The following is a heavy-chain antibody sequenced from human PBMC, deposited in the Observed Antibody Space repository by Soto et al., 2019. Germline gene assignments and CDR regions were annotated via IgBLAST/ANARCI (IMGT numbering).Heavy chain of an antibody. D-gene: IGHD3-3*01. CDR1: GYSFTSYW. J-gene: IGHJ6*02. CDR3: ARETYYDFWSGPYYGMDV. CDR2: IYPGDSNT. Sequence: LGESLKISCKGSGYSFTSYWIGWVRQMPGKGLEWMGIIYPGDSNTRYSPSFQGQVTMSVDKSINTAYLQMNSLRAEDTAVYYCARETYYDFWSGPYYGMDVWGQGTTVTVSS. V-gene: IGHV5-51*01.